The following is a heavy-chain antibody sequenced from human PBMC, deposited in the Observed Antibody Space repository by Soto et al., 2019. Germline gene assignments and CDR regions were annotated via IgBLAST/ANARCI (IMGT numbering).Heavy chain of an antibody. CDR3: ARQQLLPFYYALDV. CDR1: GGSISSYY. D-gene: IGHD1-26*01. CDR2: XYXXGXT. J-gene: IGHJ6*02. V-gene: IGHV4-59*01. Sequence: SETLSLTCTVSGGSISSYYWNWIRQPPGKGLEXIGXXYXXGXTXXXPXXXSRVTMSVDTSRNQFSLKMNSVTAADTAVYYCARQQLLPFYYALDVWGQGTTVTVSS.